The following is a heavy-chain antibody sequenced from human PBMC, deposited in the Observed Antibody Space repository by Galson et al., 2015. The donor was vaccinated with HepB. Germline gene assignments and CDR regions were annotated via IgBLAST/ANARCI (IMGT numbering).Heavy chain of an antibody. Sequence: SLRLSCAASEFTFSRYGMHWVRQAPGKGLEGVAVISYDGTKKYYEDSVKGRFTISRDNSKNTVSLQMNSLRAEDTARYYCVRGTTAPDYWAQGTLVTVSS. V-gene: IGHV3-30*03. D-gene: IGHD2/OR15-2a*01. CDR2: ISYDGTKK. CDR3: VRGTTAPDY. CDR1: EFTFSRYG. J-gene: IGHJ4*02.